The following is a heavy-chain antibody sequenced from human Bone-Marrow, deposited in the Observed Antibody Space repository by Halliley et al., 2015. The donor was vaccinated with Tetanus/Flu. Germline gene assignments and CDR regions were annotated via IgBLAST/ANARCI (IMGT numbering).Heavy chain of an antibody. V-gene: IGHV4-34*13. J-gene: IGHJ4*02. D-gene: IGHD1-26*01. Sequence: GESNHRGGTNYNPSLKSRVTVSIDTSKNQFSLRLSSVTAADTAIYYCARRKVGGFKGVDFWGQGTLISVSS. CDR3: ARRKVGGFKGVDF. CDR2: SNHRGGT.